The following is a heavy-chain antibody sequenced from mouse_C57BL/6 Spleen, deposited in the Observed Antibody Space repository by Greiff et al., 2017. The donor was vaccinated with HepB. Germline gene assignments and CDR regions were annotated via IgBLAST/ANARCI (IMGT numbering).Heavy chain of an antibody. V-gene: IGHV1-82*01. CDR3: ARTQLRY. CDR2: IYPGDGDT. CDR1: GYAFSSSW. J-gene: IGHJ2*01. D-gene: IGHD3-2*02. Sequence: VQLQQSGPELVKPGASVKISCKASGYAFSSSWMNWVKQRPGKGLEWIGRIYPGDGDTNYNGKFKGKATLTADKSSSTAYMQLSSLTSEDSAVYFCARTQLRYWGQGTTLTVSS.